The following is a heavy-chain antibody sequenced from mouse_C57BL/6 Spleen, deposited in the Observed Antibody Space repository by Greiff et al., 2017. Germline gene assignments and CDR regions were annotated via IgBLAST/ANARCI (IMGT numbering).Heavy chain of an antibody. V-gene: IGHV10-3*01. CDR2: IRSKSSNYAT. J-gene: IGHJ1*03. CDR3: VREKDSNWYFDV. D-gene: IGHD2-5*01. CDR1: GFTFNTYA. Sequence: EVMLVESGGGLVQPKGSLKLSCAASGFTFNTYAMHWVRQAPGKGLEWVARIRSKSSNYATYYADSVKDRFTISRDVSQSMLYLQMNNLKTEDTAMYYCVREKDSNWYFDVWGTGTTVTVSS.